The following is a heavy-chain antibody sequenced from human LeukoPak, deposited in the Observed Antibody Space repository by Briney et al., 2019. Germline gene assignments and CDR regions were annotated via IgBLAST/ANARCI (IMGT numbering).Heavy chain of an antibody. Sequence: TSETLSLTCTVSGGSISSSSYYWGWIRRPPGKGLEWIGEIYHSGSTNYNPSLKSRVTISVDKSKNQFSLKLSSVTAADTAVYYCARDPVAGLYSSSPLDVYWGQGTLVTVSS. D-gene: IGHD6-6*01. CDR3: ARDPVAGLYSSSPLDVY. J-gene: IGHJ4*02. CDR1: GGSISSSSYY. CDR2: IYHSGST. V-gene: IGHV4-39*07.